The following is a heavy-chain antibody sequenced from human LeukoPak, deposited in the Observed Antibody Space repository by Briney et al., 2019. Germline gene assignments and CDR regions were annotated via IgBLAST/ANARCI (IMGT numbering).Heavy chain of an antibody. CDR2: MNPNSGNT. CDR1: GYTFTSYD. J-gene: IGHJ4*02. Sequence: ASVKVSCKASGYTFTSYDINWVRQATGQGLEWMGWMNPNSGNTGYAQKFQGRVTITRNTSISTAYRELSSLRSEDTAVYYCARDGGSGTYYDFWSGYPHLDYWGQGTLVTVSS. CDR3: ARDGGSGTYYDFWSGYPHLDY. D-gene: IGHD3-3*01. V-gene: IGHV1-8*03.